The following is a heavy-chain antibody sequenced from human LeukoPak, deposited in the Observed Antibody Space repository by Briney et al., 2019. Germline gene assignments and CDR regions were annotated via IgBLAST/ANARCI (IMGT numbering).Heavy chain of an antibody. V-gene: IGHV3-7*01. D-gene: IGHD3-10*01. Sequence: GGSLRLSCAASGFTFSSYWMSWVRQAPGKGLEWVANIKQDGSEKYYVDSVKGRFTISRDNAKNSLYLQMNSLRAEDTAVYYCARDRYGSGSCYNSYYYYYGMDVWGQGTTVTVSS. J-gene: IGHJ6*02. CDR1: GFTFSSYW. CDR2: IKQDGSEK. CDR3: ARDRYGSGSCYNSYYYYYGMDV.